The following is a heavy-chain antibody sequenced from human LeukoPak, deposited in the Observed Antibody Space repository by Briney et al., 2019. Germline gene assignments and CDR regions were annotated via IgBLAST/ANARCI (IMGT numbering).Heavy chain of an antibody. Sequence: PSETLSLTCSVSGGSISGYYWGWIRQPPGKGLEWIGNIFYSGSTYYSPSLKSRVTISLDTSRNQFSLKLNSVTAADTVVYYCAKSNGYGLVDIWGQGTMVTVSS. CDR3: AKSNGYGLVDI. CDR2: IFYSGST. J-gene: IGHJ3*02. CDR1: GGSISGYY. V-gene: IGHV4-39*07. D-gene: IGHD3-10*01.